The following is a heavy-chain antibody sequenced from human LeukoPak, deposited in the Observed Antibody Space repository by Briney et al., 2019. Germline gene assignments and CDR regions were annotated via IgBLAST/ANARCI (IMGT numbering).Heavy chain of an antibody. Sequence: ASVKVSCKASGYTFTGQYLHWVRQAPGQGLEWMGWITPNSGGTNYAQKFQGRVTMARDTSISTAYMELSRLRSDDTAIYYCATGSGTYSPDYWGQGTLVTVSS. J-gene: IGHJ4*02. CDR3: ATGSGTYSPDY. CDR2: ITPNSGGT. D-gene: IGHD3-10*01. V-gene: IGHV1-2*02. CDR1: GYTFTGQY.